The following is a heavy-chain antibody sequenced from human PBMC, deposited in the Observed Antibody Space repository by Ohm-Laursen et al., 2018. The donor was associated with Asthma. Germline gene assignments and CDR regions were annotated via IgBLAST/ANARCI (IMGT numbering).Heavy chain of an antibody. CDR1: GDSIRRGGYY. CDR2: IYYSGST. V-gene: IGHV4-31*03. Sequence: TLSLTCTVSGDSIRRGGYYWSWIRQHPGKGLEWIGYIYYSGSTYYNPSLKSRVTISVDTSKGQFSLKLSSVTAADTAVYYCARVDSSSYYDYWGQGTLVTVSS. D-gene: IGHD6-13*01. CDR3: ARVDSSSYYDY. J-gene: IGHJ4*02.